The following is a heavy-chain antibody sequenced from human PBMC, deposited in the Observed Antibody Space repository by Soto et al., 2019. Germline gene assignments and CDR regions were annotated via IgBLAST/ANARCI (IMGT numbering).Heavy chain of an antibody. V-gene: IGHV1-8*01. D-gene: IGHD5-18*01. CDR3: ASMVFRGYSKLCGP. CDR1: GYTFTSYD. J-gene: IGHJ5*02. Sequence: QVQLVQSGAEVKKPGASVKVSCKASGYTFTSYDINWVRQATGQGLEWMGWMNPNSGNTGYAQKFQGRVTMTRNTSLSTAYMELSSLRSEDTAVYYSASMVFRGYSKLCGPWGQGTQVTLSS. CDR2: MNPNSGNT.